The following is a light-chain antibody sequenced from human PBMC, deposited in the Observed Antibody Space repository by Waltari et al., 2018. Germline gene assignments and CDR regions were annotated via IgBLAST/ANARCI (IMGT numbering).Light chain of an antibody. V-gene: IGLV2-14*01. J-gene: IGLJ2*01. CDR2: GVS. Sequence: QSAPTQPPSVSGSPGQSVTISCTGTNSDVGGYNYVSWYQQHPGKAPKLVISGVSNRPYGFSDLFSCSKSGNTASLTISGLQAEDEADYYCCSYSSSSTWLFGGGTRLTVL. CDR1: NSDVGGYNY. CDR3: CSYSSSSTWL.